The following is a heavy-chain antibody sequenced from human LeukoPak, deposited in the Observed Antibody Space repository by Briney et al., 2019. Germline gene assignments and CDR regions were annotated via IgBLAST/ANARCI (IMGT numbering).Heavy chain of an antibody. J-gene: IGHJ6*02. V-gene: IGHV4-39*07. D-gene: IGHD7-27*01. CDR1: GGSISSSSYY. CDR2: IYYSGST. Sequence: SETLSLTCTVSGGSISSSSYYWGWIRQPPGKGLEWIGSIYYSGSTNYNPSLKSRVTISVDTSKNQFSLKLSSVTAADTAVYYCARARYWGQYYYYGMDVWGQGTTVTVSS. CDR3: ARARYWGQYYYYGMDV.